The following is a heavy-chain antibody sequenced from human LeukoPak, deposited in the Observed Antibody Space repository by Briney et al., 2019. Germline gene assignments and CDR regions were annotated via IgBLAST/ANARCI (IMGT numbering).Heavy chain of an antibody. J-gene: IGHJ4*02. Sequence: ASVKVSCKASGYTFTGYYMHWVRQAPGQGLEWMGWINPNSGGTNYAQKFQGRATMTRDTSISTAYMELSRRRSDDTAVYYCARGVSLEYYYDSSGYYLLDYWGQGTLVTVSS. D-gene: IGHD3-22*01. CDR3: ARGVSLEYYYDSSGYYLLDY. V-gene: IGHV1-2*02. CDR1: GYTFTGYY. CDR2: INPNSGGT.